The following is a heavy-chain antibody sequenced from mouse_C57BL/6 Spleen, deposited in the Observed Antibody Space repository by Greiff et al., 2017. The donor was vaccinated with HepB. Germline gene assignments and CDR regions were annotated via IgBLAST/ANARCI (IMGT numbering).Heavy chain of an antibody. Sequence: QVQLQQPGAELVKPGASVKMSCKASGYTFTSYWITWVTQRPGQGLEWIGDIYPGSGSTNYNEKFKSKATLTVDTSSSTAYMQLSSLTSEDSAVYYCARKGGSTMVTRAWFAYWGQGTLVTVSA. J-gene: IGHJ3*01. CDR3: ARKGGSTMVTRAWFAY. V-gene: IGHV1-55*01. CDR2: IYPGSGST. CDR1: GYTFTSYW. D-gene: IGHD2-2*01.